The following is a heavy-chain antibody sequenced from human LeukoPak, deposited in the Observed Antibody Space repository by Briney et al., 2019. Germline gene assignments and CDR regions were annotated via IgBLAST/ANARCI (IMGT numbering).Heavy chain of an antibody. V-gene: IGHV3-23*01. D-gene: IGHD3-10*01. CDR2: ISGSGGAS. Sequence: GGSLRLSCAASGFTFSTYGMSWVRQAPGKGLEWVSGISGSGGASYYADSVKGRFTISRDDSHNTLYLQMNSLRAEDTAVYFCARGGVDYYGSGTYYLMYYFDYWGQGALVTVSS. CDR3: ARGGVDYYGSGTYYLMYYFDY. CDR1: GFTFSTYG. J-gene: IGHJ4*02.